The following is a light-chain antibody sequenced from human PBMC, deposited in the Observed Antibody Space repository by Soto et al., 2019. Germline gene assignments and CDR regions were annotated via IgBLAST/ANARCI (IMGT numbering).Light chain of an antibody. Sequence: ENLWTQSPATLSLSPGQRATLSCRASQSVNNFLAWYQQKPGQAPRLLIYAASSRATGIPDRFSGGGSGTDFTLTISRLEPEDFAVYYCQQCGSSPWTFGQGTKVDIK. V-gene: IGKV3-20*01. CDR1: QSVNNF. CDR2: AAS. CDR3: QQCGSSPWT. J-gene: IGKJ1*01.